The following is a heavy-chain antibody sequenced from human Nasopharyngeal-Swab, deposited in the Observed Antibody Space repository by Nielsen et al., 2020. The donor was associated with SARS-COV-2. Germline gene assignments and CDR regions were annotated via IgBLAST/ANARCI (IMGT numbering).Heavy chain of an antibody. D-gene: IGHD3-3*01. Sequence: WIRQPPGKGLEWIGEINYSGSTNYNPSLKSRVTISVDTSKNQFPLKLSSVTAADTAVYYCARGGLQLTIFGVVTPSNWFDPWGQGTLVTVSS. CDR3: ARGGLQLTIFGVVTPSNWFDP. V-gene: IGHV4-34*01. CDR2: INYSGST. J-gene: IGHJ5*02.